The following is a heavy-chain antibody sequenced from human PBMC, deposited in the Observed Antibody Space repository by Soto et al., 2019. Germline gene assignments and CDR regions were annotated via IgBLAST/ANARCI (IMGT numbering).Heavy chain of an antibody. D-gene: IGHD1-26*01. CDR3: ARAKGGSLGGYYYGMDV. CDR2: INHSGST. Sequence: ETLSLTCAVYVGSFSGYYWSWIRQPPGKGLEWIGEINHSGSTNYNPSLKSRVTISVDTSKNQFSLKLSSVTAADTAVYYCARAKGGSLGGYYYGMDVWGQGTTVTVSS. J-gene: IGHJ6*02. CDR1: VGSFSGYY. V-gene: IGHV4-34*01.